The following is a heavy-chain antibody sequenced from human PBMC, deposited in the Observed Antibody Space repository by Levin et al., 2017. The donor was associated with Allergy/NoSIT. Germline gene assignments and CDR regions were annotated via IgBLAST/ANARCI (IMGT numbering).Heavy chain of an antibody. D-gene: IGHD6-13*01. CDR2: INHSGST. V-gene: IGHV4-34*01. CDR3: ARGWAAAGTGYYGMDV. J-gene: IGHJ6*02. CDR1: GGSFSGYY. Sequence: ESLKISCAVYGGSFSGYYWSWIRQPPGKGLEWIGEINHSGSTNYNPSLKSRVTISVDTSKNQFSLKLSSVTAADTAVYYCARGWAAAGTGYYGMDVWGQGTTVTVSS.